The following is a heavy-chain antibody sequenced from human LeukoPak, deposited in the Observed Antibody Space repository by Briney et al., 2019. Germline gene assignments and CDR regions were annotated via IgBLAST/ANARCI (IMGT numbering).Heavy chain of an antibody. CDR2: ISASGGST. J-gene: IGHJ5*02. V-gene: IGHV3-23*01. CDR1: GFTFSSYA. CDR3: AHPTEYSSSWYGNWFDP. D-gene: IGHD6-13*01. Sequence: PGGSLRLSCAASGFTFSSYAMSWVRQAPGKGLEWVSAISASGGSTYYADPVKGRFTISRDNSKSTLYLQMNSLRAEDTAVYSCAHPTEYSSSWYGNWFDPWGQGTLVTVSS.